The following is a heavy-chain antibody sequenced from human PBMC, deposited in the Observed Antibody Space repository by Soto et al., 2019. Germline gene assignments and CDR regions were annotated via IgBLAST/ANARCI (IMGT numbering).Heavy chain of an antibody. Sequence: EVQLLESGGGLVQPGRSLRLSCVASGFTFDDYAMHWVRQAPGKGLEWVSGISWNGDETDYADSIRGRFTISRDNTKNSLFLQMNSLRAGDTALYFCAKGRPGVAAAPDYWGQGTLVTVSS. V-gene: IGHV3-9*01. D-gene: IGHD2-21*01. CDR2: ISWNGDET. CDR1: GFTFDDYA. J-gene: IGHJ4*02. CDR3: AKGRPGVAAAPDY.